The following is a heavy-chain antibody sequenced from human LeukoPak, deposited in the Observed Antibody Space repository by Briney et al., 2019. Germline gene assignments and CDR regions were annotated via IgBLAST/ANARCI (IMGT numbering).Heavy chain of an antibody. CDR1: GFTVSSNY. CDR3: ARGILVRGVIGYYFEY. Sequence: GGSLRLSCVASGFTVSSNYMSWVRQAPGKGLEWVSVIYSAGSTYYADSVKGRFTISRDNSKNSLFLQMHSLRADDTAVYYCARGILVRGVIGYYFEYWGQGTLVTASS. V-gene: IGHV3-53*01. D-gene: IGHD3-10*01. CDR2: IYSAGST. J-gene: IGHJ4*02.